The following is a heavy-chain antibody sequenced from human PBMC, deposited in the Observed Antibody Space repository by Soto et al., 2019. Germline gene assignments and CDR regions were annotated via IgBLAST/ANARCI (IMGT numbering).Heavy chain of an antibody. V-gene: IGHV4-4*02. CDR2: IFHSGST. J-gene: IGHJ4*02. CDR3: ARVYSGSYSDS. CDR1: GASIRSNNW. D-gene: IGHD1-26*01. Sequence: QVQLQESGPGLVKPSGTLSLTCAVSGASIRSNNWWSWVRQPPGKGLEWIGEIFHSGSTNYNPSLNTRLTISVDKSKNQFSLKLSSVTAADTAVYYCARVYSGSYSDSWGRGTLVTVSS.